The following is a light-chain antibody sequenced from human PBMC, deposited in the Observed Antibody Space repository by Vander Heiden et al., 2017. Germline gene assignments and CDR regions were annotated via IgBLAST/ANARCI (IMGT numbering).Light chain of an antibody. V-gene: IGKV1-39*01. CDR3: QQSYSSPRIN. J-gene: IGKJ5*01. CDR1: QSIDNF. Sequence: DIQMTQSPSSLSASVGDRVTITCRASQSIDNFLNWYQQKPGKAPKLLIYAASKLESWVPSRFSGSGSGTHFSLTISSLQPEDSATYFCQQSYSSPRINVGLGTRLEIE. CDR2: AAS.